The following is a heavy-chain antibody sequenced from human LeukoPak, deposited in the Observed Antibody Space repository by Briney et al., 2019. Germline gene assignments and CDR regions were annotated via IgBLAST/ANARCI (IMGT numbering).Heavy chain of an antibody. CDR3: ARHSGYDQLFDY. V-gene: IGHV4-30-4*08. CDR2: IYYSGST. J-gene: IGHJ4*02. Sequence: SQTLSLTCTVSGGSISSGAYYWSWIRQPPGKGLEWIGYIYYSGSTYYNPSLKSRVTITVDTSKNQFSLKLSSVTAADTAVYYWARHSGYDQLFDYWGQGTLVTVSS. D-gene: IGHD5-12*01. CDR1: GGSISSGAYY.